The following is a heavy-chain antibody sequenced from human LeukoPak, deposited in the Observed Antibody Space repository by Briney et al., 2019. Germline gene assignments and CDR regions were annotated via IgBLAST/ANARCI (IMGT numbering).Heavy chain of an antibody. CDR1: RYTFTGYY. J-gene: IGHJ6*03. D-gene: IGHD6-13*01. V-gene: IGHV1-2*02. CDR3: AGDMGQQLSHYYYYMDV. CDR2: INPNSGGT. Sequence: ASVKVSCKASRYTFTGYYMHWVRQAPGQGLEWMGWINPNSGGTNYAQKFQGRVTMTRDTSISTAYMELSRLRSDDTAVYYCAGDMGQQLSHYYYYMDVWGKGTTVTVSS.